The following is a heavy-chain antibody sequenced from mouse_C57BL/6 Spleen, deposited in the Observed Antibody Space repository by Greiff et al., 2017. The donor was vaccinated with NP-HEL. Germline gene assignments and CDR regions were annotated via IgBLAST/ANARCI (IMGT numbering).Heavy chain of an antibody. V-gene: IGHV1-64*01. Sequence: QVQLQQPGAELVKPGASVKLSCKASGYTFTSYWMHWVKQRPGQGLEWIGMIDPNSGGTKYNEKFKSKATLTVDKPSSTAYMQLSSLTSEDSAVYYCARSSYYSNYEWFAYWGQGTLVTVSA. CDR2: IDPNSGGT. CDR1: GYTFTSYW. CDR3: ARSSYYSNYEWFAY. D-gene: IGHD2-5*01. J-gene: IGHJ3*01.